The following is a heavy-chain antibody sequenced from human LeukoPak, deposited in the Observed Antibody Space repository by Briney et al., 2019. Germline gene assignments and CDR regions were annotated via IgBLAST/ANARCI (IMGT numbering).Heavy chain of an antibody. D-gene: IGHD2-2*01. V-gene: IGHV4-39*07. CDR2: IYYSGST. CDR1: GGSISSSSYY. Sequence: NPSETLSLTCTVSGGSISSSSYYWGWIRQPPGKGLEWIGSIYYSGSTYYNPPLKSRVTISVDTSKNQFSLKLSSVTAADTAVYYCARDTYCSSTSCHANWFDPWGQGTLVTVSS. CDR3: ARDTYCSSTSCHANWFDP. J-gene: IGHJ5*02.